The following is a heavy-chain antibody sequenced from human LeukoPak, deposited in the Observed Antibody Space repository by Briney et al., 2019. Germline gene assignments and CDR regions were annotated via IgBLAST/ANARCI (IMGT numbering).Heavy chain of an antibody. Sequence: ASVKVSCKASGYTFTSYGISWVRQAPGQGLEWMGWISAYNGNTNYAQKLQGRVTMTTDTSTSTAYMELRSLRSEDTAVYYCASHIVATITGDPDYWGQGTLVTVSS. CDR1: GYTFTSYG. J-gene: IGHJ4*02. D-gene: IGHD5-12*01. CDR3: ASHIVATITGDPDY. CDR2: ISAYNGNT. V-gene: IGHV1-18*01.